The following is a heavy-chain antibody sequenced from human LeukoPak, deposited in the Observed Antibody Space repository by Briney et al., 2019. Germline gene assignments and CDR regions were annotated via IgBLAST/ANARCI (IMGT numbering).Heavy chain of an antibody. CDR3: ARAGGYASSWAY. J-gene: IGHJ4*02. D-gene: IGHD5-12*01. Sequence: GGTLRLSCAASGFTFSSYWMSWVRQAPGKGLEWVANIKQDGSEKNYVDSVKGRFTISRDNAKNSLDLQMNSLRGEDTAVYYCARAGGYASSWAYWGQGTLVTVSS. CDR1: GFTFSSYW. CDR2: IKQDGSEK. V-gene: IGHV3-7*01.